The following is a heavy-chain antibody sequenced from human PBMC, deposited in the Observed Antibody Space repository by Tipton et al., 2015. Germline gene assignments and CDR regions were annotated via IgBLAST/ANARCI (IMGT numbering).Heavy chain of an antibody. Sequence: QSGPEVKKPGASVKLSCEASGYTFSDYYGHYMHWVRQAPGHGLEWMGWINPNSGDTIYAQKFQGRVTMTRDMSTSTVYMELSRLRSDDTAVYYCAKNYYDSSGLDYWGQGTLVTVSS. CDR3: AKNYYDSSGLDY. V-gene: IGHV1-2*02. J-gene: IGHJ4*02. CDR1: GYTFSDYYGHY. CDR2: INPNSGDT. D-gene: IGHD3-22*01.